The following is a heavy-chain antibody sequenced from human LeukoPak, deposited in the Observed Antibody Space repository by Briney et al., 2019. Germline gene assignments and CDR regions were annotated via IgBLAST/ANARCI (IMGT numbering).Heavy chain of an antibody. J-gene: IGHJ4*02. CDR3: AGGITIFGVVIMTNDIHPFDY. D-gene: IGHD3-3*01. CDR2: IYYSGST. Sequence: SETLSLTCTVSGGSISSSSYYWGWIRQPPGKGLEWLGSIYYSGSTYYNPSLKSRVTISVDTSKNQFSLKLSSVTAADTAVYYCAGGITIFGVVIMTNDIHPFDYWGQGTLVTVSS. V-gene: IGHV4-39*01. CDR1: GGSISSSSYY.